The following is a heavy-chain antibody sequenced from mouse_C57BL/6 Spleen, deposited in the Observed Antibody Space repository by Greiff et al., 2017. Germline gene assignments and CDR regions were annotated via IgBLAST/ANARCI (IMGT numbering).Heavy chain of an antibody. CDR1: GFTFSSYT. CDR3: ARQDTTVVATGDYFDY. D-gene: IGHD1-1*01. Sequence: EVHLVESGGGLVKPGGSLKLSCAASGFTFSSYTMSWVRQTPEKRLEWVANISGGGGTTYYPDRLKGRFTISRDNAKNTLYLQMSSLRSEDTALYYCARQDTTVVATGDYFDYWGQGTTLTVSS. CDR2: ISGGGGTT. V-gene: IGHV5-9*01. J-gene: IGHJ2*01.